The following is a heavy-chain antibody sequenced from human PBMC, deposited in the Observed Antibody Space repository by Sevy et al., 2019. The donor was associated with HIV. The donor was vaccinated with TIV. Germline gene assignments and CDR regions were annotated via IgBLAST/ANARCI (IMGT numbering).Heavy chain of an antibody. J-gene: IGHJ6*02. CDR2: IKAKADGGTI. CDR1: GFTFSYAW. D-gene: IGHD2-21*02. CDR3: NTDPIFLLWVTNCLDV. Sequence: GGSLRLSCAASGFTFSYAWMSWVRQAPGKGLEWIGRIKAKADGGTIENAAPVKGRFTISRDDSKNKLYLQMNNLKTEDTAVYYCNTDPIFLLWVTNCLDVWGQGTTVTVSS. V-gene: IGHV3-15*01.